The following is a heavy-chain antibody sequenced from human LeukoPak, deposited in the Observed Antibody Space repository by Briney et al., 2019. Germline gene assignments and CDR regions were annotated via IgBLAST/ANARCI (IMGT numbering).Heavy chain of an antibody. J-gene: IGHJ5*02. D-gene: IGHD6-13*01. CDR2: INHSGST. Sequence: SETLSLTCAVYGGSFSGYYWSWIRQPPGKGLEWIGEINHSGSTNYNPSLKSRVTISVDTSKNQFSLKLSSATAADTAVYYCARGYMAGRSWYWGWFDPWGQGTLVTVST. CDR1: GGSFSGYY. V-gene: IGHV4-34*01. CDR3: ARGYMAGRSWYWGWFDP.